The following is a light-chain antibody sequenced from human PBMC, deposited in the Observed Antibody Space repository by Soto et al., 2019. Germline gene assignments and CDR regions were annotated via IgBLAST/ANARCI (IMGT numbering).Light chain of an antibody. V-gene: IGKV1-5*03. CDR2: KAS. CDR3: QQRSNWLT. Sequence: DIQMTQSPSSLSASVGDRVTITCRASQTISSWLAWYQQKPGKAPKLLIYKASTLKSGVPSRFSGSGSGTEFTLTISSLEPEDFAVYYCQQRSNWLTFGGGTKVDIK. J-gene: IGKJ4*01. CDR1: QTISSW.